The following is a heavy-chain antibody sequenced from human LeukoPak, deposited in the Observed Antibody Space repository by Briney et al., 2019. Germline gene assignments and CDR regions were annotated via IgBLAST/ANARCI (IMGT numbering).Heavy chain of an antibody. D-gene: IGHD2-21*02. J-gene: IGHJ4*02. CDR2: INTNTGNT. CDR3: ARSKCGGDGYSDY. Sequence: ASVKVSRKASGYTFTSYDINWVRQPHGQGLEWMGWINTNTGNTTYGQGFSGRGVFSLDTYVCTAYLQLSSLKAEDSAVDYCARSKCGGDGYSDYWGQGTLVTVSS. V-gene: IGHV7-4-1*02. CDR1: GYTFTSYD.